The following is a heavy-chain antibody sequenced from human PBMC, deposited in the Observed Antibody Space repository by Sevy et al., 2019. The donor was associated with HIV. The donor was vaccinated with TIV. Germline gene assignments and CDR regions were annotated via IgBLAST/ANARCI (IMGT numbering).Heavy chain of an antibody. Sequence: GGSLRLSCAASGFTFSNYWMSWVRQAPGKGLEWVANIKQDGSEKYYVDSGKGRFSISRDNAKSSLYLQMNSLRDEDTAVYYCARGGSTSWYGGDFDYWGQGTLVTVSS. CDR2: IKQDGSEK. CDR3: ARGGSTSWYGGDFDY. V-gene: IGHV3-7*01. D-gene: IGHD6-13*01. CDR1: GFTFSNYW. J-gene: IGHJ4*02.